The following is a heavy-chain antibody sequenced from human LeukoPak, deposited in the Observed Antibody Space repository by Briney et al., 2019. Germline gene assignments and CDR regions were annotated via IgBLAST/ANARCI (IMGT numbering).Heavy chain of an antibody. V-gene: IGHV3-21*01. CDR2: ISSSSSYI. J-gene: IGHJ3*02. CDR1: GFTLSSYT. Sequence: GGSLRLSCEVSGFTLSSYTMNWVRQAPGKGLEWVSSISSSSSYIYYADSLKGRFTISRDNARNSLYLQMNSLRAEDTAVYYCARDGSGYDDAFDIWGQGTMVTVSS. CDR3: ARDGSGYDDAFDI. D-gene: IGHD3-10*01.